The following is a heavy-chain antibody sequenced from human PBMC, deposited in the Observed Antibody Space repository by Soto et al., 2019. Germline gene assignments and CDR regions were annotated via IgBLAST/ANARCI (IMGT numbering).Heavy chain of an antibody. D-gene: IGHD2-21*01. CDR3: AREEGRLPTRPTDY. CDR2: IKQDGSEK. V-gene: IGHV3-7*01. J-gene: IGHJ4*02. Sequence: GGSLRLSCAASGFTFSSYWMSWVRQAPGKGLEWVANIKQDGSEKYYVDSVKGRFTISRDNAKNSLYLQMNSLRAEDTAVYYCAREEGRLPTRPTDYWGQGTLVTVSS. CDR1: GFTFSSYW.